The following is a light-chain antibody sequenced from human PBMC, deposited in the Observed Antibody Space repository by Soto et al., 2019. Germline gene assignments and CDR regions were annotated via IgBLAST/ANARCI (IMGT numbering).Light chain of an antibody. Sequence: QSALTQPASVSGWPGQSITIYCTGTSSDVGGSIYVSWYQLSPGQAPKLLIYDVDRPSGVSNRFSGSKSGNTASLTISGVQAEDEADYYCNSYTSSGTVVFGGGTKLTVL. CDR2: DV. V-gene: IGLV2-14*01. J-gene: IGLJ3*02. CDR1: SSDVGGSIY. CDR3: NSYTSSGTVV.